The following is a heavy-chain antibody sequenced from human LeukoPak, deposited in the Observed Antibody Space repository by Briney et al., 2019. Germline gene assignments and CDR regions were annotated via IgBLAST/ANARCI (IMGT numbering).Heavy chain of an antibody. J-gene: IGHJ3*02. D-gene: IGHD1-14*01. CDR3: ARARRITRITYLDI. V-gene: IGHV4-39*07. Sequence: SETLFLTCTVSGGSISSSSYYWGWIRQPPGKGLEWIGEINHSGSTNYNPSLKSRVTISVDTSKNQFSLKLSSVTAADTAVYYCARARRITRITYLDIWGQGTMVTVSS. CDR2: INHSGST. CDR1: GGSISSSSYY.